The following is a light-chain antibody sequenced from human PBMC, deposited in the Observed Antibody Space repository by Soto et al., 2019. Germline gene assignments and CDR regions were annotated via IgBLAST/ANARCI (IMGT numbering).Light chain of an antibody. CDR3: KQLNGFPLT. Sequence: DIQLTQSPSFLSASVGDRVTITCRARQGISSYLAWYHQKPGKAPNLLIYAASPLQSGVPSRFSGSGSGADFTLTISSLQPEDFLTYYWKQLNGFPLTFGQGTKVEIK. V-gene: IGKV1-9*01. CDR1: QGISSY. CDR2: AAS. J-gene: IGKJ1*01.